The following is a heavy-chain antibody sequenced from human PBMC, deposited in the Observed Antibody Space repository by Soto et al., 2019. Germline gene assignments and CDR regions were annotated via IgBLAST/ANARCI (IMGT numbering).Heavy chain of an antibody. J-gene: IGHJ6*02. V-gene: IGHV3-30*19. CDR2: ISNDGINK. D-gene: IGHD3-3*01. CDR1: GFTFSSYG. CDR3: ARAQRVFGVVTPYYYLYYGMDV. Sequence: GGSLRLSCAASGFTFSSYGLNWVRQAPGKGLEWVALISNDGINKYYADSVKGRFTISRDNSRNTLSLQMNSLRAEDTAVYYCARAQRVFGVVTPYYYLYYGMDVWGQGTTVTVSS.